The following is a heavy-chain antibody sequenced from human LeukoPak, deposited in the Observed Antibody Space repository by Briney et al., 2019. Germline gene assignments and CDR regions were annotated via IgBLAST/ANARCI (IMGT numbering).Heavy chain of an antibody. CDR2: ISGSGGST. D-gene: IGHD3-3*01. J-gene: IGHJ6*03. CDR3: AKDTYDFLYYYYYMDV. CDR1: GFTFRSYA. Sequence: GGSLRLSCAASGFTFRSYAMSWVRQAPGKGLEWVSAISGSGGSTYYADSVKGRFTIPRDNSKNTLYLQMNSLRAEDTAVYYCAKDTYDFLYYYYYMDVWGKGTTVTVSS. V-gene: IGHV3-23*01.